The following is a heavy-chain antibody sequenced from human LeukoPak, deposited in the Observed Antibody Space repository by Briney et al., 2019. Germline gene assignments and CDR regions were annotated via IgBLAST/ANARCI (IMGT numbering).Heavy chain of an antibody. Sequence: GRSLRLSCAASGFTFSSYGMHWVRQAPGKGLEWVAVISYDGSNKYYADSVKGRFTISRDNSKNTLYLQMNSLRAEDTAVYYCAKLAGSTEYDYWGQGTLVTVSS. CDR1: GFTFSSYG. V-gene: IGHV3-30*18. CDR3: AKLAGSTEYDY. CDR2: ISYDGSNK. D-gene: IGHD5/OR15-5a*01. J-gene: IGHJ4*02.